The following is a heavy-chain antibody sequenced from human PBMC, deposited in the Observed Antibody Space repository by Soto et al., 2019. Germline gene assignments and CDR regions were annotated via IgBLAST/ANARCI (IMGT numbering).Heavy chain of an antibody. CDR2: IYYSGST. CDR1: GGSISSSSYY. CDR3: ARDLTPYYDILTGYYNGLLDV. J-gene: IGHJ6*02. D-gene: IGHD3-9*01. Sequence: SETLSLTCTVSGGSISSSSYYWGWIRQPPGKGMEWIGTIYYSGSTYYNPSLKSRVTISVDTSQNQFSLKLSSVTAADTAVYYCARDLTPYYDILTGYYNGLLDVWGQGTTVTVSS. V-gene: IGHV4-39*07.